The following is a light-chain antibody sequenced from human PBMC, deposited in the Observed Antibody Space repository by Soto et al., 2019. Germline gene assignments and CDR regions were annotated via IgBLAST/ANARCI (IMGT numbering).Light chain of an antibody. CDR3: QQRSNWPIT. CDR1: QSVSSY. J-gene: IGKJ5*01. CDR2: DAS. V-gene: IGKV3-11*01. Sequence: IVLTQSPATLSLSPGERATLSCRASQSVSSYLAWYQQKPGQAPRLLIYDASSRATGIPARFSGRGSGTDFTLTVSSLEPEDFAVYYCQQRSNWPITFSQGTRLEIK.